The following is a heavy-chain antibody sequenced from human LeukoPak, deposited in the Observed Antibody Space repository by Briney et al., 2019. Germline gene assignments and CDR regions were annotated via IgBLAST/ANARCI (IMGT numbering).Heavy chain of an antibody. D-gene: IGHD3-3*01. CDR2: ISGSGAST. J-gene: IGHJ6*02. CDR1: GFSFSSYV. Sequence: GGSLRLSCAASGFSFSSYVMSLVRQAPGKGLEWVSEISGSGASTYYPDSVEGRFTISRDNSKNTLYLQMNSLRAEDTAVYYCARGTDTKPFWSGYWVDVWGQGTTVTVSS. CDR3: ARGTDTKPFWSGYWVDV. V-gene: IGHV3-23*01.